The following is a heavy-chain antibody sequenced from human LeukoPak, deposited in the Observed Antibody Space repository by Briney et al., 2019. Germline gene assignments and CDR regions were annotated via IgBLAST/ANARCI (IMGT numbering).Heavy chain of an antibody. J-gene: IGHJ4*02. CDR2: INTNTGNP. CDR1: GYTFTSYA. D-gene: IGHD4-17*01. CDR3: ARVGPLNGDYPDY. V-gene: IGHV7-4-1*02. Sequence: AASVKVSCKTSGYTFTSYAMKRLRQAPGQGLEWMGWINTNTGNPTYAQGFTGRFVFSLDTSVSTAYLQISSLKAEDTAVYYCARVGPLNGDYPDYWGQGTLVTVSS.